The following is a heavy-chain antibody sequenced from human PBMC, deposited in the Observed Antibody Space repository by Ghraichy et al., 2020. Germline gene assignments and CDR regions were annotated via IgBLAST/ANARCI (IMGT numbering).Heavy chain of an antibody. V-gene: IGHV4-31*03. Sequence: SETLSLTCTVSGGSISSGGYYWSWIRQHPGKGLEWIGYIYYSGSTYYNPSLKSRVTISVDTSKNQFSLKLSSVTAADTAVYYCATLVPATAFYYYGMDVWGQGTTVTVSS. J-gene: IGHJ6*02. CDR1: GGSISSGGYY. CDR3: ATLVPATAFYYYGMDV. D-gene: IGHD2-2*01. CDR2: IYYSGST.